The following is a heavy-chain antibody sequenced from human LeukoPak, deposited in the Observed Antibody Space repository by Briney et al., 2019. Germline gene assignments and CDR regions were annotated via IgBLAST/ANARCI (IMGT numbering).Heavy chain of an antibody. CDR2: ISGSGGST. CDR1: GFTFSSYA. J-gene: IGHJ1*01. D-gene: IGHD6-13*01. V-gene: IGHV3-23*01. Sequence: AGGSLRLSCAASGFTFSSYAMSWVRQAPGKGLEWVSAISGSGGSTYYADSVKGRFTISRDNAKNSLYLQMNSLRAEDTAVYYCARDLFAAAAGEYFQHWGQGTLVTVSS. CDR3: ARDLFAAAAGEYFQH.